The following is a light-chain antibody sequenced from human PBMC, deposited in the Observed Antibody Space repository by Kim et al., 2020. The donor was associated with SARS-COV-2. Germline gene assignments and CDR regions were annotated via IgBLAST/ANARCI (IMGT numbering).Light chain of an antibody. CDR1: RSNVGSNT. CDR3: AAWDDSLNVV. V-gene: IGLV1-44*01. CDR2: SDN. J-gene: IGLJ2*01. Sequence: PGQRVTISCSGSRSNVGSNTVTWYQQLPGTAPKLLIYSDNQRPSGVPDRFSGSKSGTSASLAISGLQSEDEADYYCAAWDDSLNVVFGGGTQLTVL.